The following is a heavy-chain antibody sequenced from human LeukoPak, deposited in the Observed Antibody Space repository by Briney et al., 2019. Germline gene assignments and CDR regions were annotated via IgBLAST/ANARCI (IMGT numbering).Heavy chain of an antibody. V-gene: IGHV4-34*01. D-gene: IGHD3-22*01. CDR1: GGSFSGYY. CDR2: INHSGST. Sequence: SETLSLTCAVYGGSFSGYYWSWIRQPPGKGLEWIGEINHSGSTNYNPSLKSRVTISVDTSKNQFSLKLSSVTAADTAVYYCARGRGYYDSSGYWPAFEIWGQGTMVTVSS. J-gene: IGHJ3*02. CDR3: ARGRGYYDSSGYWPAFEI.